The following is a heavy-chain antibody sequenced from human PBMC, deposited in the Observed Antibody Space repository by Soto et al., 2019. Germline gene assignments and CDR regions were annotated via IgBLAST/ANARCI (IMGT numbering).Heavy chain of an antibody. CDR1: GYSISSGYY. J-gene: IGHJ5*02. V-gene: IGHV4-38-2*02. CDR3: ARDREISSWFDP. Sequence: SETLSLTCAVSGYSISSGYYWGWIRQPPGKGLEWIGSIYHSGSTYYNPSLKSRVTISVDTSKNQFSLKPSSVTAADTAVYYCARDREISSWFDPWGQGTLVTVSS. CDR2: IYHSGST. D-gene: IGHD3-10*01.